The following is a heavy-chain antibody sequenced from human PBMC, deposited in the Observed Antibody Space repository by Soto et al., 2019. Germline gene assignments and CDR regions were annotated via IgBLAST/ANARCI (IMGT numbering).Heavy chain of an antibody. V-gene: IGHV1-24*01. CDR2: FDPEDGET. CDR3: ATVPVLLWTTINWFDP. CDR1: GYTLTELS. D-gene: IGHD3-10*01. J-gene: IGHJ5*02. Sequence: ASVKVSCKVSGYTLTELSMHWVRQAPGKGLEWMGGFDPEDGETIYAQKFQGRVTMTEDTSTDTAYMELSSLRSEDTAVYYCATVPVLLWTTINWFDPWGQGTLVTVSS.